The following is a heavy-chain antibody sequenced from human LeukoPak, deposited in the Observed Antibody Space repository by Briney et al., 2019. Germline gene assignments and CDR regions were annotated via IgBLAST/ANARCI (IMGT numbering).Heavy chain of an antibody. CDR3: ARDTSGSYFDY. CDR2: IWYDGSNK. V-gene: IGHV3-33*01. Sequence: GGSLRLSCAASGFTFSRYGMHWVAQSPGKGLEWVAVIWYDGSNKYYADSVKGRFTISRDNSKNTVYLQMNSLRAEDTAVYYCARDTSGSYFDYWGQGTLVTVSS. D-gene: IGHD1-26*01. CDR1: GFTFSRYG. J-gene: IGHJ4*02.